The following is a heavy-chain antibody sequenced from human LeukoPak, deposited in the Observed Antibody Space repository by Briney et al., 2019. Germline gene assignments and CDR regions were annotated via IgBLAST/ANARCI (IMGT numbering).Heavy chain of an antibody. V-gene: IGHV1-69*05. CDR3: ARERQPGYYDSSGYYHFDY. CDR1: GGTFSSYA. D-gene: IGHD3-22*01. CDR2: IIPIFGTA. Sequence: GASVKVPCKASGGTFSSYAISWVRQAPGQGLEWMGGIIPIFGTANYAQKFQGRVTITTDESTSTAYMELSSLRSEDTAVYYCARERQPGYYDSSGYYHFDYWGQGTLVTVSS. J-gene: IGHJ4*02.